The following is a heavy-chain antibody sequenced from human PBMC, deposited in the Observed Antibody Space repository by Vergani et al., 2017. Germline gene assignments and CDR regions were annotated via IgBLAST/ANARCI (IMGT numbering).Heavy chain of an antibody. J-gene: IGHJ5*02. V-gene: IGHV4-39*01. Sequence: QLQLQEAGPGLVKPSETLSLTCSVSGGSISNNNHHWGWIRQAPGTGLEWIGTVSYGGKSYYNPSLKSRVTISVDSTKNQFSLTVRSVTAADTAIYSCAGHSGSAYFYWWFDPWSRETLVTVSS. D-gene: IGHD3-22*01. CDR1: GGSISNNNHH. CDR3: AGHSGSAYFYWWFDP. CDR2: VSYGGKS.